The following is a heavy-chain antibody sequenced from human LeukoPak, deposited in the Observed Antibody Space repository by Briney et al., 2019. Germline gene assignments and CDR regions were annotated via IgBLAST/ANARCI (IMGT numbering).Heavy chain of an antibody. J-gene: IGHJ3*02. CDR2: IYTSGST. Sequence: PETLSLTCTVSGGSISSYYWSWIRQPAGKGLEWIGRIYTSGSTNYNPSLKSRVTISVDTSKNQFSLKLSSVTAADTAVYYCAGTFDYYDSSGYSVLGAFDIWGQGTMVTVSS. CDR1: GGSISSYY. CDR3: AGTFDYYDSSGYSVLGAFDI. V-gene: IGHV4-4*07. D-gene: IGHD3-22*01.